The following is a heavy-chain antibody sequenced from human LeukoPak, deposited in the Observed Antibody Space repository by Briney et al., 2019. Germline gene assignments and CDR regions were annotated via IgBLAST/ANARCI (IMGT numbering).Heavy chain of an antibody. V-gene: IGHV3-48*03. D-gene: IGHD3-22*01. CDR3: ARDNYDSSGPYYFDY. J-gene: IGHJ4*02. Sequence: GGSLRLSCADSGFTFSTYEMAWVHQSPGNGLEWVSYISSSGSTIYYADSVKGRFTISRDNARNSLYLQMNSLRAEDTAVYYCARDNYDSSGPYYFDYWGQGTLVTVSS. CDR2: ISSSGSTI. CDR1: GFTFSTYE.